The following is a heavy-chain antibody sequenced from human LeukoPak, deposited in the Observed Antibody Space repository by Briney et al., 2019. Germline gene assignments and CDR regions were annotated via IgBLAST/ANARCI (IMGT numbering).Heavy chain of an antibody. Sequence: GASLQVSCKGSGSCFTSYWIGWARPLPGKGLERMGIIYPGDSDTRYSPSFQGQVTISADKSISTAYLQWSGLKASDTAMYYCARLPHKLRYFDWNFDYWGQGTLVTVSS. CDR1: GSCFTSYW. V-gene: IGHV5-51*01. J-gene: IGHJ4*02. CDR2: IYPGDSDT. CDR3: ARLPHKLRYFDWNFDY. D-gene: IGHD3-9*01.